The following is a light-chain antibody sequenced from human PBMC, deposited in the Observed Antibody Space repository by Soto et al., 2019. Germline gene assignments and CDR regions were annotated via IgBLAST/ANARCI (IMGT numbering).Light chain of an antibody. CDR2: AAS. Sequence: IQLTQSPSSLSASVGDRVTITCRASQGISSYLAWYQQKPGKAPKLLIYAASTLQSGVPSRFSGSGSGTDVTFTISSLQPEDFATYYCQQVNSYPRTFGQGTKVDIK. CDR1: QGISSY. V-gene: IGKV1-9*01. J-gene: IGKJ2*02. CDR3: QQVNSYPRT.